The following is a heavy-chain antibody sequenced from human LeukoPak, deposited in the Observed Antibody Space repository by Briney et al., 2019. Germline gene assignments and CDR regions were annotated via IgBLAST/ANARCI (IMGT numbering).Heavy chain of an antibody. CDR3: ARGGPLIAVAGTLSRWEYYFDY. V-gene: IGHV1-2*02. Sequence: WASVKVSCKASGYTFTGYYMHWVRQAPGQGLEWMGWINPISGGTNYAQKFQGRVTMTRDRSISTAYMELSRLRSDDTAVYYCARGGPLIAVAGTLSRWEYYFDYWGQGTLVTVYS. J-gene: IGHJ4*02. CDR2: INPISGGT. D-gene: IGHD6-19*01. CDR1: GYTFTGYY.